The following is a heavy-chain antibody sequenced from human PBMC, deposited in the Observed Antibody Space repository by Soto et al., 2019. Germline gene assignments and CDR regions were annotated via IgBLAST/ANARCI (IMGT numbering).Heavy chain of an antibody. J-gene: IGHJ6*03. Sequence: ASETLSLTCAVSSGSISSSNWWSWVRQPPGKGLEWIGEIYHSGSTNYNPSLKSRVTISVDKSKNQFSLKLSSVTAADTVVYYCARDVIAAAGNYYYYMEVWGKGTTVTVSS. CDR2: IYHSGST. CDR1: SGSISSSNW. CDR3: ARDVIAAAGNYYYYMEV. D-gene: IGHD6-13*01. V-gene: IGHV4-4*02.